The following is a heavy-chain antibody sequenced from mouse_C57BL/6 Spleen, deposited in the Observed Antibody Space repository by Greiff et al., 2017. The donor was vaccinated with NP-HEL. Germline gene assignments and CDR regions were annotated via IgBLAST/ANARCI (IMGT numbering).Heavy chain of an antibody. CDR2: IRNKANGYTT. CDR1: GFTFTDYY. J-gene: IGHJ2*01. D-gene: IGHD2-12*01. Sequence: EVHLVESGGGLVQPGGSLSLSCAASGFTFTDYYMSWVRQPPGKALEWLGFIRNKANGYTTEYSASVKGRFTISRDNSQSILYLQMNALRAEDSATYYCARSHYTISHSSFDYWGQGTTLTVSS. CDR3: ARSHYTISHSSFDY. V-gene: IGHV7-3*01.